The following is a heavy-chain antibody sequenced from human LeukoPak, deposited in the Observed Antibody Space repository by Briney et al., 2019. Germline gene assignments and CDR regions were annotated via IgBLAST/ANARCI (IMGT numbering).Heavy chain of an antibody. CDR1: GGSISSSSYY. J-gene: IGHJ5*02. CDR3: ARYYCSSTSCYHVWFDP. D-gene: IGHD2-2*01. Sequence: SETLSLTCTVSGGSISSSSYYWGWIRQPPGKGLEWIGSIYYSGSTYYNPSLKSRVTISVDTSKNQFSLKLSSVTAADTAVYYCARYYCSSTSCYHVWFDPWGQGTLVTVSS. V-gene: IGHV4-39*01. CDR2: IYYSGST.